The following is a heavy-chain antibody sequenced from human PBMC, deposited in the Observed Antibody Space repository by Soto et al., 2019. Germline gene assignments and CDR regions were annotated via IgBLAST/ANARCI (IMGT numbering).Heavy chain of an antibody. CDR3: ARWGPAPGWFDP. Sequence: LSQTLSLTCAISGDSVSSNSAAWSWIRQCPSRGLEWLGRTYYRSKWYNDYAVSVKSRITINPDTSKNQFSLQLISVTPEDTAVYFCARWGPAPGWFDPWGQGTLVTVSS. V-gene: IGHV6-1*01. J-gene: IGHJ5*02. D-gene: IGHD1-26*01. CDR1: GDSVSSNSAA. CDR2: TYYRSKWYN.